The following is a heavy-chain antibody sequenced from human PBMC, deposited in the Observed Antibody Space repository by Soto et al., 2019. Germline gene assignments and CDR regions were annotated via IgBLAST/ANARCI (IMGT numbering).Heavy chain of an antibody. CDR3: ARDRQNYGSLDY. CDR2: INSYNGVT. J-gene: IGHJ4*02. D-gene: IGHD4-17*01. Sequence: QVQLVQSGAEVKKPGASVKVSCRASGYTLSNNYGISWVRQAPGQGLEWMGWINSYNGVTNNARKFQDRVTLTTDASTTTAYMELRSLRSDDTAIYYCARDRQNYGSLDYWGQGTLVTVSS. V-gene: IGHV1-18*01. CDR1: GYTLSNNYG.